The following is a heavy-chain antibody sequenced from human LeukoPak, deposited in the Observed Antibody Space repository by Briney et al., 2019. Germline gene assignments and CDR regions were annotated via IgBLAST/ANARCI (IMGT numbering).Heavy chain of an antibody. D-gene: IGHD3-10*01. CDR2: IYYRGST. CDR1: GGSISSYY. J-gene: IGHJ3*02. V-gene: IGHV4-59*01. CDR3: AREGTMVRGLAFDI. Sequence: SETLSLTCTVSGGSISSYYWSWIRQPPGKGLKWIGYIYYRGSTNYNPSLKSRVTISVDTSKNQFSLRLNSVTAADTAVYYCAREGTMVRGLAFDIWGQGTMVTVSS.